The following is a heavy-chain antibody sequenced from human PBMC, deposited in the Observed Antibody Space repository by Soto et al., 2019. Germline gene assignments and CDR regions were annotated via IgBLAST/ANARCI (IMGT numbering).Heavy chain of an antibody. CDR3: ARDFRDNWHYVLLDY. J-gene: IGHJ4*02. D-gene: IGHD1-7*01. V-gene: IGHV1-18*01. CDR2: ISAYNGNT. Sequence: ASLKVSCKASGYTFTSYGISWVRQAPGQGLEWMGWISAYNGNTNYAQKLQGRVTMTTDTSTSTAYMELRSLRSDDTAVYYCARDFRDNWHYVLLDYWGQGTLVTVSS. CDR1: GYTFTSYG.